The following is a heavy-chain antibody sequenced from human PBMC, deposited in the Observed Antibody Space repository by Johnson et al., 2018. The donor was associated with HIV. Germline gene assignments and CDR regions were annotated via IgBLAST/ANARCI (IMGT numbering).Heavy chain of an antibody. CDR1: GFTFSTYA. V-gene: IGHV3-64*01. D-gene: IGHD2-21*01. Sequence: VLLVESGGGLVQPGGSLRLSCAASGFTFSTYAMSWVRQAPGKGLEYVSAISSNGGSTYYANSVKGRFTISRDNSKNTLYLQMGSLRAEDMAVYYCAKEAYSSDAFDIWCQGTMVTVSS. J-gene: IGHJ3*02. CDR3: AKEAYSSDAFDI. CDR2: ISSNGGST.